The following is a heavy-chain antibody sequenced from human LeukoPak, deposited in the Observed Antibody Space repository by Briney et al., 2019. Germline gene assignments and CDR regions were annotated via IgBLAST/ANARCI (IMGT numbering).Heavy chain of an antibody. J-gene: IGHJ3*02. Sequence: ASVKVSCKASGYTFTSYGISWVRQATGQGLEWMGWMNPNSGNTGYAQKFQGRVTMTRNTSISTAYMELSSLRSEDTAVYYCARGVVVDAFDIWGQGTMVTVSS. CDR1: GYTFTSYG. D-gene: IGHD2-15*01. CDR2: MNPNSGNT. CDR3: ARGVVVDAFDI. V-gene: IGHV1-8*02.